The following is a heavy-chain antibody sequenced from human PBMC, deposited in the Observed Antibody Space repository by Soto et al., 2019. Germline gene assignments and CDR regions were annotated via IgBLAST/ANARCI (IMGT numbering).Heavy chain of an antibody. J-gene: IGHJ4*02. CDR2: TNTDGSST. Sequence: EVQLVESGGGLVQPGGSLRLSCAASGFTFSTYWMHWVRQAPGKGLVWVSRTNTDGSSTTYADSVEGRFTISRDNAKNTLHLQMNSLRAEDTAVYYCARGTRVIPAESDFDYWGQGTLVTVSS. CDR1: GFTFSTYW. CDR3: ARGTRVIPAESDFDY. D-gene: IGHD2-2*01. V-gene: IGHV3-74*01.